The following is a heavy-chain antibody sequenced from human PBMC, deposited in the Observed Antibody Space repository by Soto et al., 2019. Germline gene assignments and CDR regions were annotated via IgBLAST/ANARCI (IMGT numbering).Heavy chain of an antibody. CDR2: IYPGDSDT. CDR3: ASGGDASGHHACDG. V-gene: IGHV5-51*01. Sequence: GESMKISDDGYGYSLTSSWSGWVRQQPGKGLEWMGIIYPGDSDTRYSPSFQGQVTISADTSINTAYLQWSSLKASDTAMYYCASGGDASGHHACDGWGLGTRVTGSS. CDR1: GYSLTSSW. J-gene: IGHJ3*01. D-gene: IGHD6-19*01.